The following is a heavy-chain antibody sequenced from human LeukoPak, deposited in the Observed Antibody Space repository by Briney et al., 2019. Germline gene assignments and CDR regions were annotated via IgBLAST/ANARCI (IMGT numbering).Heavy chain of an antibody. CDR3: ATDSSSLYYYYYYYMDV. CDR2: ISSFSGTI. V-gene: IGHV3-48*01. D-gene: IGHD6-6*01. CDR1: GFTFSSYS. Sequence: GGSLRLSCAASGFTFSSYSMNWVRQAPGKGLEWVSYISSFSGTIYYADSVKGRFTISRDNAKNSLYLQMNSLRAEDTAVYYCATDSSSLYYYYYYYMDVWGKGTTVTVSS. J-gene: IGHJ6*03.